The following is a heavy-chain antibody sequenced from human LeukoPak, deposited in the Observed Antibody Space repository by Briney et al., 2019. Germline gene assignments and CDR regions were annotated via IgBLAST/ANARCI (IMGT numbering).Heavy chain of an antibody. CDR1: GGSFSGYY. CDR2: INHSGST. D-gene: IGHD6-13*01. J-gene: IGHJ4*02. Sequence: PSETLSLTCAVYGGSFSGYYWSWIRQPPGKGLEWIGEINHSGSTNYNPSLKSRVTISVDTSKNQFSLKLSSVTAADTAVYYCARGRDSSSWSLGYWGQGTLVTVSS. V-gene: IGHV4-34*01. CDR3: ARGRDSSSWSLGY.